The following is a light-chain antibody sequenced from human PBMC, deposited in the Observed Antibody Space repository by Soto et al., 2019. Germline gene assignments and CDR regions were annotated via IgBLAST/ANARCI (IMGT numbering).Light chain of an antibody. J-gene: IGKJ4*01. Sequence: EIVLTQSPATLSLFPGKRATLSCRPSQSFSSSSLAWYQQKPGKAPRPLIYVASSRATGIPDRFSGSGSGTDFTLTISRLEPEDFAVYYCQQYGSSPLLPFGGGTKVEIK. V-gene: IGKV3-20*01. CDR1: QSFSSSS. CDR3: QQYGSSPLLP. CDR2: VAS.